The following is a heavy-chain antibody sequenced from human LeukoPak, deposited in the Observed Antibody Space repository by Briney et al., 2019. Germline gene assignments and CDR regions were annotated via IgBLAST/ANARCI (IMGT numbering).Heavy chain of an antibody. CDR2: IYYSGST. V-gene: IGHV4-31*03. CDR3: ARARYGNYYFDY. CDR1: GGSISSGGYY. D-gene: IGHD1-1*01. J-gene: IGHJ4*02. Sequence: SQTLSLTCTVSGGSISSGGYYWSWIRQHPGKGLEWIGYIYYSGSTYYNPSLKSRVTISVDTSKNQFSLKLSSVTAADTAVYYCARARYGNYYFDYWGQGTLVTVSS.